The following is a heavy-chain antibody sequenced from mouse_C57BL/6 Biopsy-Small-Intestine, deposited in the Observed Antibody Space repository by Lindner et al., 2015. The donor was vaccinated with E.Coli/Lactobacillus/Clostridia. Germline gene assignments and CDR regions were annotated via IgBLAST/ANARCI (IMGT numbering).Heavy chain of an antibody. CDR2: INAGNGNT. J-gene: IGHJ4*01. CDR1: GYTFTSYA. V-gene: IGHV1-84*02. Sequence: SVKVSCKASGYTFTSYAMHWVRQAPGQRLEWMGWINAGNGNTKYSQKFQGRVTITRDTSASTAYTELSSLRSEDTAVYYCARDRDYSSGWYADYWGQGTLVTVSS. D-gene: IGHD2-12*01. CDR3: ARDRDYSSGWYADY.